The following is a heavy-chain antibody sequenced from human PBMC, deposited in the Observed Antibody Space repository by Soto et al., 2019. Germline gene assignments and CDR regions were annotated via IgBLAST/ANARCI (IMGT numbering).Heavy chain of an antibody. CDR3: ARGVRDFDY. Sequence: VASVKVSCKASGYTFTNYGVSWVRQAPGQGLECMGWISAYNGNSNYAPNLQGRVTMTTDTSRTTAYMELRTLRSDDTAVYYCARGVRDFDYWGQGNQVRVSS. D-gene: IGHD3-16*02. J-gene: IGHJ4*02. V-gene: IGHV1-18*01. CDR2: ISAYNGNS. CDR1: GYTFTNYG.